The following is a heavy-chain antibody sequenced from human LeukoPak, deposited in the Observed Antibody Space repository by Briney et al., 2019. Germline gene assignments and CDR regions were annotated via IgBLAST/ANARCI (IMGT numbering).Heavy chain of an antibody. CDR3: ARGSGYTSRWFDP. D-gene: IGHD5-24*01. V-gene: IGHV4-34*01. CDR1: GGSFSGYY. J-gene: IGHJ5*02. Sequence: PSETLSLTCVVYGGSFSGYYWSWIRQPPGKGLEWIGEINHSGSTNYNPSLKSRVTISVDTSKNQFSLKLSSVTAADTAVYYCARGSGYTSRWFDPWGQGTLVTVSS. CDR2: INHSGST.